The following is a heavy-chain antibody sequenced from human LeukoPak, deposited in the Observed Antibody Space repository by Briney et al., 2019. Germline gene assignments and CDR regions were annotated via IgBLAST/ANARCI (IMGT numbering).Heavy chain of an antibody. J-gene: IGHJ6*02. CDR2: IYYSGST. D-gene: IGHD1-26*01. V-gene: IGHV4-30-4*01. Sequence: SQTLSLTCTVSGGSISSGDYYWSWIRQPPGKGLEWIGYIYYSGSTYYNPSLKSRVTISVDTSKNQFSLKLSSVTAADTAVYYCASDLYSGSYSESYYYYGMDVWGQGTTVTVSS. CDR3: ASDLYSGSYSESYYYYGMDV. CDR1: GGSISSGDYY.